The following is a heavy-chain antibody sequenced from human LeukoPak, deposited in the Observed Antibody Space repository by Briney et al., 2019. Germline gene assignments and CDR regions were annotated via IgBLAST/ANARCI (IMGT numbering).Heavy chain of an antibody. V-gene: IGHV1-69*13. CDR1: GGTFSSYA. J-gene: IGHJ6*02. CDR3: ARADSSSWSGPYYYYGMDV. CDR2: IIPIFATA. Sequence: SVKVSCKASGGTFSSYAISWVRQAPGQGLEWRGGIIPIFATANYAQKFQGRVTITADESTSTAYMELSSLRSEDTAVYYCARADSSSWSGPYYYYGMDVWGQGTTVTVSS. D-gene: IGHD6-13*01.